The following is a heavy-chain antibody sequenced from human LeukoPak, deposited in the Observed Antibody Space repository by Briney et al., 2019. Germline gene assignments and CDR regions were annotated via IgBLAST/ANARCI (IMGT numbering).Heavy chain of an antibody. CDR3: ARVGYCSSTSCGFDP. D-gene: IGHD2-2*01. Sequence: SETLSLTCTVSGGSISSYYWSWIRQPPGKGLEWIGYIYYSGSTNYNPSLKSQVTISVDTSKNQFSLKLSSVTAADTAVYYCARVGYCSSTSCGFDPWGQGTLVTVSS. CDR2: IYYSGST. J-gene: IGHJ5*02. CDR1: GGSISSYY. V-gene: IGHV4-59*01.